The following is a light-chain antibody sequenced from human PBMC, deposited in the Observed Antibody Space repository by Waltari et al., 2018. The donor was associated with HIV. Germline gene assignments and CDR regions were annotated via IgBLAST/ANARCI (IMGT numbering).Light chain of an antibody. CDR1: SSNIGSNT. V-gene: IGLV1-44*01. J-gene: IGLJ1*01. CDR3: AAWDDSLNGYYV. Sequence: QSVLTQPPSASGTPGQRVTISCSGSSSNIGSNTVHWYQQFPGMAPKLLIYSNNQRPSGVPDRCSGSKSGTSASLAISGLQSEDEGDYYCAAWDDSLNGYYVFGTGTKVTVL. CDR2: SNN.